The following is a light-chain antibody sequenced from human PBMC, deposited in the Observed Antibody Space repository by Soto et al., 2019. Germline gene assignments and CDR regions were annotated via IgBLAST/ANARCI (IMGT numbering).Light chain of an antibody. CDR1: QSVKNTY. V-gene: IGKV3-20*01. J-gene: IGKJ2*01. Sequence: EIVLTQSPGTLSLSPGERATLSCRASQSVKNTYLAWYQKKPGQAPRLLIYGASSRATGIPDRFSGSGSGTDFTLTISRLEAEDFAVYYCQHYGSSPANTFGQGTKLEIK. CDR2: GAS. CDR3: QHYGSSPANT.